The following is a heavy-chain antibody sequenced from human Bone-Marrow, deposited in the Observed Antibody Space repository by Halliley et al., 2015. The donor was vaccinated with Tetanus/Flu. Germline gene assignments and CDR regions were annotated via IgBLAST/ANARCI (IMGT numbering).Heavy chain of an antibody. J-gene: IGHJ3*02. CDR2: IYYSGSTNFNT. CDR1: GGSISGYF. V-gene: IGHV4-59*01. Sequence: TLSLTCTVSGGSISGYFWSWFRLPPGEGLEWIGYIYYSGSTNFNTNYNPSLKSRVAISLDTSKSQFSLRLSSVTAADTAVYYCARFGPEKYSEYPFDIWGQGTMVTVSA. CDR3: ARFGPEKYSEYPFDI. D-gene: IGHD5-12*01.